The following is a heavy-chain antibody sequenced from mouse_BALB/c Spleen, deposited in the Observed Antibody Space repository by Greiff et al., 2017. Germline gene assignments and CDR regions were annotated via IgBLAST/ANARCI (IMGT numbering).Heavy chain of an antibody. J-gene: IGHJ2*01. CDR1: GFTFSSYT. CDR2: ISNGGGST. Sequence: EVKVVESGGGLVQPGGSLKLSCAASGFTFSSYTMSWVRQTPEKRLEWVAYISNGGGSTYYPDTVKGRFTISRDNAKNTLYLQMSSLKSEDTAMYYCARHGAYYGNYVSFAYWGQGTTLTVSS. D-gene: IGHD2-10*01. CDR3: ARHGAYYGNYVSFAY. V-gene: IGHV5-12-2*01.